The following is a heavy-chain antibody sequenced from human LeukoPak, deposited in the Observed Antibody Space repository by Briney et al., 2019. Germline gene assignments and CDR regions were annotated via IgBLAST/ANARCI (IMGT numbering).Heavy chain of an antibody. J-gene: IGHJ4*02. CDR3: ASGRVRFLEWSMGFDY. CDR2: IIPIFGTA. D-gene: IGHD3-3*01. V-gene: IGHV1-69*05. CDR1: GGTFSSYA. Sequence: SVKVSCKASGGTFSSYAISWVRQAPGQGLEWMGGIIPIFGTANYAQKFQGRVTITTDESTSTAYMELSSLRSEDTAVYYCASGRVRFLEWSMGFDYWGQGTLVTVSS.